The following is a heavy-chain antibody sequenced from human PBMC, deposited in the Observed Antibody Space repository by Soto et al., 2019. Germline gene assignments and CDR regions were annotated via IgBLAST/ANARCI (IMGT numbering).Heavy chain of an antibody. J-gene: IGHJ3*02. D-gene: IGHD3-10*02. CDR2: IYYSGGT. V-gene: IGHV4-39*01. CDR1: GGSISSSSYY. CDR3: ARHSTQPFYYYGRSDAFDI. Sequence: SETLSLTCTVSGGSISSSSYYWGWIRQPPGKGLEWIGSIYYSGGTYYNPSLKSRVTISVDTSKNQFSLKLSSVTAADTAVYYCARHSTQPFYYYGRSDAFDIWGQGTMVTVS.